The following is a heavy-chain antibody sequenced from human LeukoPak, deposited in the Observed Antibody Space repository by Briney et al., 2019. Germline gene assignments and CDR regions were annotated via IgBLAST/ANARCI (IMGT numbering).Heavy chain of an antibody. CDR2: IYYSGST. V-gene: IGHV4-61*01. J-gene: IGHJ5*02. CDR3: ARGGYYGSGNDFRFDP. CDR1: GGSISSSSYY. Sequence: SETLSLTCTVSGGSISSSSYYWSWIRQPPGKGLEWIGYIYYSGSTNYRPSLKSRVTISVDTSKNQFSLKLSSVTAADTAVYYCARGGYYGSGNDFRFDPWGQGTLVTVSS. D-gene: IGHD3-10*01.